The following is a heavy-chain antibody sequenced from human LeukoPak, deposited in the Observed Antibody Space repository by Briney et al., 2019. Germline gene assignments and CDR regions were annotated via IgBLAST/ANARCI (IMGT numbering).Heavy chain of an antibody. J-gene: IGHJ4*02. CDR2: IKQDGSTK. CDR1: GFTFTNSW. D-gene: IGHD1-26*01. CDR3: ARDTDGSLDY. V-gene: IGHV3-7*01. Sequence: GGSLRLSCAASGFTFTNSWMAWVRQAPGKGLEWVANIKQDGSTKHYADSLKGRFTISRDNPKNSLYLQMNSLRSDDTAVYYCARDTDGSLDYWGQGILVTVAS.